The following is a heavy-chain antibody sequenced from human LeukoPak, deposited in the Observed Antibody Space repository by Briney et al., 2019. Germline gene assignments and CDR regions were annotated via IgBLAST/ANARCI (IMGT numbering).Heavy chain of an antibody. D-gene: IGHD6-19*01. CDR1: GFTFSSYA. J-gene: IGHJ4*02. Sequence: GGSLRLSCAASGFTFSSYAMHWVRQAPGKGLEYVSAISSNGGSTYYANSVKGRFTISKDNSKSTLYLQMGSLRAEDMAVYYCARGGIAVAADWGQGTLVTVSS. CDR3: ARGGIAVAAD. V-gene: IGHV3-64*01. CDR2: ISSNGGST.